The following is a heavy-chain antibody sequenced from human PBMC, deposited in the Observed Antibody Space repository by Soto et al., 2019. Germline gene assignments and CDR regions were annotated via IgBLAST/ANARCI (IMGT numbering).Heavy chain of an antibody. D-gene: IGHD3-22*01. V-gene: IGHV1-18*04. CDR3: TRDRLRGYDNSGFYS. Sequence: QVQLVQSGAEVRKPGASVKVSCQGFGYSFSNYGVHWVRQAPGQGLEWMGWINPYNGNRNYAQKLEDRVTMTAVASTATLYLELRSLSSDDTASYYCTRDRLRGYDNSGFYSWGQGSLVTVSS. CDR2: INPYNGNR. CDR1: GYSFSNYG. J-gene: IGHJ4*02.